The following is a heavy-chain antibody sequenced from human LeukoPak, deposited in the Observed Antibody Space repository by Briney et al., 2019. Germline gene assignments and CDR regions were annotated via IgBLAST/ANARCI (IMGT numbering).Heavy chain of an antibody. D-gene: IGHD5-24*01. J-gene: IGHJ4*02. CDR2: IKPDGSED. V-gene: IGHV3-7*01. Sequence: GGSVRLSCATSGLAFSNFAMYWVRQAPGKGLEWVASIKPDGSEDFYTDSVKGRFNISRDNAKNSLFLQMTNLKAEDTAVYYCAVDRRFKIFDYWGQGTLVTVSS. CDR3: AVDRRFKIFDY. CDR1: GLAFSNFA.